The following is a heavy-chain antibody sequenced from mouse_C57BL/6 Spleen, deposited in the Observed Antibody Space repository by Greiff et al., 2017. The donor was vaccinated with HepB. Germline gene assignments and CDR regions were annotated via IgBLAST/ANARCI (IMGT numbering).Heavy chain of an antibody. V-gene: IGHV1-82*01. J-gene: IGHJ3*01. CDR3: ARTTVD. CDR1: GYAFSSSW. D-gene: IGHD1-1*01. CDR2: IYPGDGDT. Sequence: VQLQQPGPELVKPGASVKISCKASGYAFSSSWMNWVKQRPGKGLEWIGRIYPGDGDTNYNGKFKGKATLTADKSSSTAYMQLSSLTSEDSAVYFCARTTVDWGQGTLVTVSA.